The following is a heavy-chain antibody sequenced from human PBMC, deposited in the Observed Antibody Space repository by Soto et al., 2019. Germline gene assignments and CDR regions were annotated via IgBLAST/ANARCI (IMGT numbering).Heavy chain of an antibody. D-gene: IGHD2-15*01. V-gene: IGHV3-23*01. CDR2: ISGSGGST. CDR3: ARDIVVVVAATALYYYYGMDV. Sequence: TGGSLRLSCAASGFTFSSYAMSWVRQAPGKGLEWVSAISGSGGSTYYADSVKGRFTISRDNSKNTLYLQMNSLRAEDTAVYYCARDIVVVVAATALYYYYGMDVWGQGTTVTVSS. CDR1: GFTFSSYA. J-gene: IGHJ6*02.